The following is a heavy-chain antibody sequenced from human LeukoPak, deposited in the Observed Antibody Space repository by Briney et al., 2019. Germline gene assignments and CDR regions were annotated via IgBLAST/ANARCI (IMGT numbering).Heavy chain of an antibody. J-gene: IGHJ5*02. V-gene: IGHV4-4*07. CDR2: ISTTGST. D-gene: IGHD3-10*01. CDR3: ARMVRGVIIKGNWFDP. Sequence: PSETLSLTCTVSGAAISDYFWSWIRQPAGKDLEWIGRISTTGSTYFNPSLQSRVRMSVDSSKTHFSLRLSSVTAADTAVYYCARMVRGVIIKGNWFDPWGQGTLVTVSS. CDR1: GAAISDYF.